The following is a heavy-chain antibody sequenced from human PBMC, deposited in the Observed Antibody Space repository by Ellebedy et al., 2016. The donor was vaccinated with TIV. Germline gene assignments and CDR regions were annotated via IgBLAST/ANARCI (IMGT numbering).Heavy chain of an antibody. CDR3: TRGIYEKFDP. CDR1: GYTFTKYG. J-gene: IGHJ5*02. V-gene: IGHV1-18*04. D-gene: IGHD5/OR15-5a*01. Sequence: ASVKVSCKASGYTFTKYGISWVRQAPGQGLEWMGWISGYNGDTNYAQKFQGRVTMTIDTTTSTVYMELRSLSFDDTAVYYSTRGIYEKFDPWGQGTLVTVS. CDR2: ISGYNGDT.